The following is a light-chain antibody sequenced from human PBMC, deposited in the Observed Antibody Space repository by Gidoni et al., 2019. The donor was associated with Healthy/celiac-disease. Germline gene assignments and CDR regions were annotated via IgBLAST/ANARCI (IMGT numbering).Light chain of an antibody. CDR3: QQYNNWPPFT. Sequence: EIVMTQSPATLSVSPGERANLSCLASQSVSSNLAWYQQKPGQAPRLLIYGASTRATGIPARFSGSGSGTEFTLTISSLQSEDLAVYYCQQYNNWPPFTFGQGTKVGIK. J-gene: IGKJ1*01. CDR2: GAS. V-gene: IGKV3-15*01. CDR1: QSVSSN.